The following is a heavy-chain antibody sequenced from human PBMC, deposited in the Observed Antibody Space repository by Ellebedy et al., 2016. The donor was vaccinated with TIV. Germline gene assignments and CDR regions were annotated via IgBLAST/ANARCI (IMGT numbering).Heavy chain of an antibody. D-gene: IGHD3-10*01. J-gene: IGHJ4*02. CDR2: IHHSGST. CDR1: GGSISSNVW. CDR3: ARGRISMVRGDNHYFDY. Sequence: MPSETLSLTCDVSGGSISSNVWWSWVRQTPQKGLEWIGEIHHSGSTNYNPSLKSRVTISVDTSNNQFSLKLNSVTAADTAVFYCARGRISMVRGDNHYFDYWGQGTLVTVSS. V-gene: IGHV4-4*02.